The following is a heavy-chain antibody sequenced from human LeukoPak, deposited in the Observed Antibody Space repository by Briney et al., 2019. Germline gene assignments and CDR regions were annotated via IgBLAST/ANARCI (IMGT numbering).Heavy chain of an antibody. D-gene: IGHD3-3*01. CDR3: ARSITIFGVVIMGPGAFDI. CDR1: GFTFSSYS. Sequence: PGGSLRLSCAASGFTFSSYSMNWVRQAPGKGLEWVSYISSSSSTIYYADSVKGRFTISRDNAKNSLYLQMNSLRAEDTAVYYCARSITIFGVVIMGPGAFDIWGQGTMVTVSS. V-gene: IGHV3-48*01. J-gene: IGHJ3*02. CDR2: ISSSSSTI.